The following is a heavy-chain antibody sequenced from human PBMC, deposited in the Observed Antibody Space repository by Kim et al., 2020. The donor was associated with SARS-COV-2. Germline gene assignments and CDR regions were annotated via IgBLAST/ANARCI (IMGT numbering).Heavy chain of an antibody. J-gene: IGHJ4*02. D-gene: IGHD3-22*01. Sequence: KGRFTISRDNDKNSLYLQMNSLRAEDTAVYYCARRPTYYYDSSGYYHFDYWGQGTLVTVSS. V-gene: IGHV3-11*06. CDR3: ARRPTYYYDSSGYYHFDY.